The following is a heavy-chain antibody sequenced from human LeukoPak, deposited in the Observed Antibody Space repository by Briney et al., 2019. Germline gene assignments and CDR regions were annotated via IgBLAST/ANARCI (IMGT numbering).Heavy chain of an antibody. V-gene: IGHV3-66*01. J-gene: IGHJ6*02. Sequence: GGSLRLSCAASGFTVSSNYMSWVRQAPGKGLEWVSVIYSGGSTYYADSVKGRFTISRDNSKNTLYLQMNSLRAEGTAVYYCAKDIHSSSWYYYYGMDVWGQGTTVTVSS. CDR3: AKDIHSSSWYYYYGMDV. CDR2: IYSGGST. CDR1: GFTVSSNY. D-gene: IGHD6-13*01.